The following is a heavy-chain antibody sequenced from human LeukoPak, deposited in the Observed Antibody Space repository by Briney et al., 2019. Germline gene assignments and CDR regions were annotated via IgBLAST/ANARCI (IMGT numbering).Heavy chain of an antibody. J-gene: IGHJ4*02. CDR3: ARTQDLYYFDY. CDR1: GGSISSDY. V-gene: IGHV4-59*01. Sequence: PSETLSLTCTVSGGSISSDYWSWIRQSPGKGLECIGCIYYTGSTNYNPSLKSRVTISVDTSKNQFSLKLSSVTAADTDVYYCARTQDLYYFDYWGQGTLVTVSS. CDR2: IYYTGST.